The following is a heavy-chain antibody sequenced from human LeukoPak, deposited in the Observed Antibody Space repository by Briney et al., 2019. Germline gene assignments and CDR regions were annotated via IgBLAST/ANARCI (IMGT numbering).Heavy chain of an antibody. V-gene: IGHV5-51*01. Sequence: GEPLRISCKGSEYRFTSYWIGWVRQMPGKGLEWMGIIYSGDSNTRYSPSFQGQVTISADKSISTAYLQWSSLKASDTAMYYCARRPPASSSWDSWGQGTPVTVSS. D-gene: IGHD6-13*01. CDR2: IYSGDSNT. J-gene: IGHJ4*02. CDR1: EYRFTSYW. CDR3: ARRPPASSSWDS.